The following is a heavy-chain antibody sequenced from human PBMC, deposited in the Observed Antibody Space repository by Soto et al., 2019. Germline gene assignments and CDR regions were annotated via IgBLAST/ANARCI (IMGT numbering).Heavy chain of an antibody. V-gene: IGHV5-51*01. D-gene: IGHD4-17*01. CDR1: GYSFTKYW. CDR3: ARRSADYVFDY. J-gene: IGHJ4*02. Sequence: GESLKISCKGSGYSFTKYWIGWVLQMPGKGLEWMGIIYPGDSDTRYSPSFQGQVTISVDKSTSTAYLQWSSLKASDTAIYYCARRSADYVFDYWSQGTLVTVSS. CDR2: IYPGDSDT.